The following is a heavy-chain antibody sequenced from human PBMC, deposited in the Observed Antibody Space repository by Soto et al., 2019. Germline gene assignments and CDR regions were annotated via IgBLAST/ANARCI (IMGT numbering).Heavy chain of an antibody. V-gene: IGHV1-2*04. CDR2: INPNSGGT. J-gene: IGHJ6*02. CDR3: ARGANVVVVAATKGHHYGMDV. CDR1: GYTFTGYY. D-gene: IGHD2-15*01. Sequence: QVQLVQSGAEVKKPGASVKVSCKASGYTFTGYYMHWVRQAPGQGLEWMGWINPNSGGTNYAQKFQGWVTMTRDTSISTAYMELSRRRSDDTAVYYCARGANVVVVAATKGHHYGMDVWGQGTTVTVSS.